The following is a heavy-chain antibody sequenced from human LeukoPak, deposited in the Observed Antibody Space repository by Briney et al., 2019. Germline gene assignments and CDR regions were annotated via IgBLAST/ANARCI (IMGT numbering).Heavy chain of an antibody. J-gene: IGHJ4*02. Sequence: GGSLRLSCAVSGFIFSTYEMNWVRQAPGKGLEWISYINSDGNSIYYADSVKGRFITSRDNAKSSLFLQMNSLRVGDTAVYYCARETANCGGDCIDYWGQGTLVTVSS. V-gene: IGHV3-48*03. CDR2: INSDGNSI. CDR1: GFIFSTYE. CDR3: ARETANCGGDCIDY. D-gene: IGHD2-21*02.